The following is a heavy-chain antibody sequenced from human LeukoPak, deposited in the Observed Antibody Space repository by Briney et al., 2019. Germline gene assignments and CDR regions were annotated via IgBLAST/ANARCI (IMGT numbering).Heavy chain of an antibody. Sequence: GGSLRLSCAASGFTFSSYGMHWVRQAPGKGLEWVAFIRYDGSNKYYADSVKGRFTISRDNSKNTLYLQMNSLRAEDTAVYYCAKDLGKKYYYDSSGYGTFDYWGQGTLVTVSS. CDR1: GFTFSSYG. J-gene: IGHJ4*02. CDR2: IRYDGSNK. V-gene: IGHV3-30*02. CDR3: AKDLGKKYYYDSSGYGTFDY. D-gene: IGHD3-22*01.